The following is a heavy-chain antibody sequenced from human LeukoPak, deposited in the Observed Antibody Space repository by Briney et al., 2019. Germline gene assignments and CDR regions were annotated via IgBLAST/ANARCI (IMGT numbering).Heavy chain of an antibody. D-gene: IGHD3-3*01. CDR1: GFTFSSYG. Sequence: GRSLRLSCAASGFTFSSYGMHWVRQAPGKGLEWVAIVSSDGSNKYYADSVKGRFTISRDNSKNTLYLQMNSLRAEDTAVYYCARDPDFWSGYGVDYWGQGTLVTVSS. CDR2: VSSDGSNK. CDR3: ARDPDFWSGYGVDY. J-gene: IGHJ4*02. V-gene: IGHV3-30*19.